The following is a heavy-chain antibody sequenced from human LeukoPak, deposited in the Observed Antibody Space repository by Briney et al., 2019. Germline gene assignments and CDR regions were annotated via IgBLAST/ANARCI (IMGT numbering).Heavy chain of an antibody. V-gene: IGHV1-8*01. CDR3: ARVSSGWYVAFDI. D-gene: IGHD6-19*01. J-gene: IGHJ3*02. Sequence: ASVKVSCKASGYTFTSYDINWVRQATGQGLEWMGWMNPNSGNTGYAQKFQGRVTMTKNTSISTAYMELSSLRSEDTAVYYCARVSSGWYVAFDIWGQGTMVTVSS. CDR1: GYTFTSYD. CDR2: MNPNSGNT.